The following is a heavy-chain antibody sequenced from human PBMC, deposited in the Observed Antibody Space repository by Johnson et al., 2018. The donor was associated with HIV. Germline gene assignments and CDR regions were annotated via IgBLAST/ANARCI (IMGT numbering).Heavy chain of an antibody. Sequence: ESGGGLVQPWGSLRLSCAASGFDFSSSWMHWVRQAPGKGLVWVSRIRNDGSETAYADSVNGRFFIYSDNSKNTLYLQMDSLRDEDTAVYYCARGLDYYDSSGFRSASFDVWGQGTIVSVSS. CDR1: GFDFSSSW. J-gene: IGHJ3*01. CDR3: ARGLDYYDSSGFRSASFDV. D-gene: IGHD3-22*01. V-gene: IGHV3-74*02. CDR2: IRNDGSET.